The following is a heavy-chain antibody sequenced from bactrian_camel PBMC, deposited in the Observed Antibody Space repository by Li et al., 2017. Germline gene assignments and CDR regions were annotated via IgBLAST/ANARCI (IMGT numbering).Heavy chain of an antibody. J-gene: IGHJ4*01. D-gene: IGHD5*01. CDR1: TFTKFNY. Sequence: VQLVESGGGSVQPGGSLRLSCTAETFTKFNYMAWFRQSPGKDREGVAQVTTEGRTSYGDSVKGRFTISRDNAKNTLYLEMNTLKTEDTAVYFCAADRPGWLVEYNYWGQGTQVTVS. CDR2: VTTEGRT. CDR3: AADRPGWLVEYNY. V-gene: IGHV3S53*01.